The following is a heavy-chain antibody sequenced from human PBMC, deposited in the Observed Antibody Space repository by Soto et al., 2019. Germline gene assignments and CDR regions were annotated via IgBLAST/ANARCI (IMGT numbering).Heavy chain of an antibody. D-gene: IGHD3-3*01. J-gene: IGHJ5*02. CDR1: GGSVSSSTYY. Sequence: SETLSLTCTVSGGSVSSSTYYWSWIRQPPGKGLEWIGFVYHSDTKYNPSIKSRVTISVDTSKKQVSLKLRSVTAADTAVYYCAQGRILISGVASGWFDPWGQGTLVTVSS. CDR3: AQGRILISGVASGWFDP. V-gene: IGHV4-61*01. CDR2: VYHSDT.